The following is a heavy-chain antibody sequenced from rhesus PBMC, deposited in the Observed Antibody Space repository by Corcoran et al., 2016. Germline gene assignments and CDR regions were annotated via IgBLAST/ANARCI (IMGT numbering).Heavy chain of an antibody. J-gene: IGHJ1*01. CDR1: GFSFSSYG. V-gene: IGHV3S5*01. CDR3: SNHQDYVEYFDF. Sequence: EVQLVETGGGLVQPGGSLKLSCAASGFSFSSYGMSWVLQAPGKGLAWLSTINSGGGNTHYADSVKGRVTISRDNSKNTLSLQMNSLRAEDTAVYYGSNHQDYVEYFDFWGQGALVTVSS. D-gene: IGHD4-29*01. CDR2: INSGGGNT.